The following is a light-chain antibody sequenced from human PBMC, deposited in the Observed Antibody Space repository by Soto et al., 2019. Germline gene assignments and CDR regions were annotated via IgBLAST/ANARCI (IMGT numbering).Light chain of an antibody. CDR2: DAS. V-gene: IGKV1-5*01. Sequence: DIQMTQSPSTLSASIGDRVTITCRASQSINTWLAWYQQRPGKAPKLLVYDASSLESGVPSRFRGSGSGTEFTLTISSRQADDFAPYFCQQYNSYSWTFGQGTKVEIK. CDR1: QSINTW. J-gene: IGKJ1*01. CDR3: QQYNSYSWT.